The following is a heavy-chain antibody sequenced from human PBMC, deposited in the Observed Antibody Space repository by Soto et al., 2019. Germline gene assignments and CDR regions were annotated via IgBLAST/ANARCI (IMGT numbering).Heavy chain of an antibody. CDR2: VYYTGGA. D-gene: IGHD3-10*01. Sequence: QLQLQESGPGLVKPSETLPLTCTVSGGSITTKSDYWGWIRQPPGKGLEWIGNVYYTGGATYNPSLKSRVPIAVDPSGNQFSLQLRSVTAADTAVYYCATNTSGGALDIWGQGTMVIVSS. CDR3: ATNTSGGALDI. V-gene: IGHV4-39*01. CDR1: GGSITTKSDY. J-gene: IGHJ3*02.